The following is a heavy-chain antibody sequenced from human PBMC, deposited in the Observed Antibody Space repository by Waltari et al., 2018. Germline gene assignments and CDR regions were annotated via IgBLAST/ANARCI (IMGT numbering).Heavy chain of an antibody. CDR1: GYSISSGYY. J-gene: IGHJ4*02. Sequence: QVQLQESGPGLVKPSETLSLTCAVSGYSISSGYYWGWIRQPPGKGLEWIGEINHSGSTNYNPSLKSRVTISVDTSKNQFSLKLSSVTAADTAVYYCARGEVGLVPGGGYFDYWGQGTLVTVSS. V-gene: IGHV4-38-2*01. CDR3: ARGEVGLVPGGGYFDY. CDR2: INHSGST. D-gene: IGHD2-8*02.